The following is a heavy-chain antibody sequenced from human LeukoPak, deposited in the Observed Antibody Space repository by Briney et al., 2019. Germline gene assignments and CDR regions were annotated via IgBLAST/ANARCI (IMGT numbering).Heavy chain of an antibody. J-gene: IGHJ4*02. D-gene: IGHD2-15*01. Sequence: PGGSLRLSCAASGFTFSSYGMHWVRPAPGKGLEWVAFIRYDGSNKYYADSVKGRFTISRDNSKNTPYLQMNSLRAEDTAVYYCAKDQIVVVVAATQYFDYWGQGTLVTVSS. CDR3: AKDQIVVVVAATQYFDY. CDR2: IRYDGSNK. V-gene: IGHV3-30*02. CDR1: GFTFSSYG.